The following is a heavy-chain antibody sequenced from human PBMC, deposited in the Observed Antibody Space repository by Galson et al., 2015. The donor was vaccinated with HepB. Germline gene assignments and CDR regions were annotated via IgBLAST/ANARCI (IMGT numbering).Heavy chain of an antibody. CDR1: GFTFSSYG. Sequence: SLRLSCAASGFTFSSYGMHWVRQAPGKGLEWVAVIWYDGSNKYYADSVKGRFTISRDNSKNTLYLQMNSLRAEDTAVYYCARGPPYTGGYSSSSFALAPFDYWGQGTLVTVSS. V-gene: IGHV3-33*01. CDR2: IWYDGSNK. J-gene: IGHJ4*02. D-gene: IGHD6-6*01. CDR3: ARGPPYTGGYSSSSFALAPFDY.